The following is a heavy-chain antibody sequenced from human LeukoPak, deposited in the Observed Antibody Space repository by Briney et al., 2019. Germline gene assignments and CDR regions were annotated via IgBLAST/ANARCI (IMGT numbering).Heavy chain of an antibody. J-gene: IGHJ3*02. Sequence: SETLSLTCTVSGGSISSSSYYWGWIRQPPGKGLEWIGRIYYSGSTHYNPSVKSLVTISVETAKNQFTWKLSSVPAADTAVYYCARDPLFLGYDSSRGAFDIWGQGTMVTVSS. CDR2: IYYSGST. CDR1: GGSISSSSYY. CDR3: ARDPLFLGYDSSRGAFDI. D-gene: IGHD3-22*01. V-gene: IGHV4-39*06.